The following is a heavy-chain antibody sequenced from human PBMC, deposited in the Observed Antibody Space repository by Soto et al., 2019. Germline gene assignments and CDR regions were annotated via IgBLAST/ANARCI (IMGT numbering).Heavy chain of an antibody. J-gene: IGHJ4*02. Sequence: ASVKVYCTASGYTFTSYAMHWVRQAPGQRLEWMGWINAGNGNTKYSQKFQGRVTITRDTSASTAYMELSSLRSEDTAVYYCARDDRSPGVGLIDYWGQGTLVTVSS. CDR2: INAGNGNT. D-gene: IGHD1-26*01. V-gene: IGHV1-3*01. CDR1: GYTFTSYA. CDR3: ARDDRSPGVGLIDY.